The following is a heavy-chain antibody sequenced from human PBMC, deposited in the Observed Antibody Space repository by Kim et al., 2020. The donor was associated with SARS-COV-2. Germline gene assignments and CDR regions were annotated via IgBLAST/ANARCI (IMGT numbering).Heavy chain of an antibody. Sequence: ASVKVSCKASGYTFTGYYMHWVRQAPGQGLEWMGWINPNSGGTNYAQKFQGRVTMTRDTSISTAYMELSRLRSDDTAVYYCARGSIRFAYDFWSGYFDYWGQGTLVTVSS. CDR2: INPNSGGT. CDR1: GYTFTGYY. V-gene: IGHV1-2*02. CDR3: ARGSIRFAYDFWSGYFDY. J-gene: IGHJ4*02. D-gene: IGHD3-3*01.